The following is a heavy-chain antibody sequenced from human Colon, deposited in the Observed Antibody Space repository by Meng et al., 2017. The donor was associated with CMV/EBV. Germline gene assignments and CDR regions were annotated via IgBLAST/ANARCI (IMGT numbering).Heavy chain of an antibody. CDR1: GIPFSNSG. D-gene: IGHD2-21*01. V-gene: IGHV3-30*02. Sequence: QLLRVDGGGGVGRPGDSLRLVCAASGIPFSNSGMHWVRQAPGKGLEWVALIRHDGSNEYYAESVRGRFTISRDNSKNTVYLQMNSLRSEDTAVYYCARDKGVRTFDTWGQGILVTVSS. CDR2: IRHDGSNE. CDR3: ARDKGVRTFDT. J-gene: IGHJ4*02.